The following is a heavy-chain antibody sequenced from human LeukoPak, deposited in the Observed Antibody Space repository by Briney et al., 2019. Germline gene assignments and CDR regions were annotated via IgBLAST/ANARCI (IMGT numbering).Heavy chain of an antibody. CDR1: GGSISSYY. V-gene: IGHV4-59*01. CDR3: ARVSYSRYFDY. CDR2: IYYSGST. J-gene: IGHJ4*02. Sequence: SETLSLTCTVSGGSISSYYWSWIRQPPGKGLEWIGYIYYSGSTNYNPSLKSRVTISVDTSKNQFSLKLSSVTAVDTAVYYCARVSYSRYFDYWGQGTLVTVSS. D-gene: IGHD5-18*01.